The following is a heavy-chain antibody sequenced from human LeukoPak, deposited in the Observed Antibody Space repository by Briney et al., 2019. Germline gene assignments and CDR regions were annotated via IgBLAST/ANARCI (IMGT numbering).Heavy chain of an antibody. D-gene: IGHD6-13*01. J-gene: IGHJ4*02. V-gene: IGHV3-21*01. CDR3: ARGAAAGQDY. Sequence: PGGSLSLSCAASGFTFSSYSMNWVRQAPGKGLEWVSSISSSSSYIYYADSVKGRFTISRDNAKNSLYLQMNSLRAEDTAVYYCARGAAAGQDYWGQGTLVTVSS. CDR1: GFTFSSYS. CDR2: ISSSSSYI.